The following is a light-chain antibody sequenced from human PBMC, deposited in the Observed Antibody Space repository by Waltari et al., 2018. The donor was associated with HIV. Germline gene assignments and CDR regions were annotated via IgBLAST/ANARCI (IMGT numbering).Light chain of an antibody. Sequence: QAGLTQPPSVSKGLGQTATLTCTGNNNNVGNQGAAWLQQHQGHPPKLRSYRNDNRPSGISERFSSSRSGNTASLTITGLQPEDEADYYCSAWDDSVKAWVFGGGTKLTVL. J-gene: IGLJ3*02. CDR2: RND. V-gene: IGLV10-54*04. CDR1: NNNVGNQG. CDR3: SAWDDSVKAWV.